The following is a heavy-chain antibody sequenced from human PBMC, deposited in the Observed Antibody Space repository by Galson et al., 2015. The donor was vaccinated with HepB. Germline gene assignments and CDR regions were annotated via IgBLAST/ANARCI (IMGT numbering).Heavy chain of an antibody. CDR2: IYYNGDT. D-gene: IGHD4-17*01. CDR1: GGSISSGGYS. Sequence: TLSLTCAVSGGSISSGGYSWNWIRQPPGKGLEWIGSIYYNGDTYYNPSLKSRVTISLDMSKNQFSLHLSSVTATDTAVYYCARHRAYGDYADYWGQGTLVTVSS. CDR3: ARHRAYGDYADY. J-gene: IGHJ4*02. V-gene: IGHV4-30-2*03.